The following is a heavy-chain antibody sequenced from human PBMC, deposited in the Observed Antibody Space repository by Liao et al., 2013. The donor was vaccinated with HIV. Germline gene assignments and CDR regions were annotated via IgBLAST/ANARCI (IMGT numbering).Heavy chain of an antibody. Sequence: QLQLQESGPGLVKPSETLSLTCTVSGSSITTYYWSWIRQPAGKGLEWIGRFTSGSINYNSSLKSRVTVSVDTSKNQFSLKLSSVTAADTAVYYCARGHDYGLVNSYYFMDVWGKGTTVTVSS. D-gene: IGHD4/OR15-4a*01. V-gene: IGHV4-4*07. CDR3: ARGHDYGLVNSYYFMDV. CDR2: FTSGSI. CDR1: GSSITTYY. J-gene: IGHJ6*03.